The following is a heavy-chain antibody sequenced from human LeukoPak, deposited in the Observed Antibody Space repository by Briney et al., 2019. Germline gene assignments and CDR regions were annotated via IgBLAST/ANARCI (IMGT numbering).Heavy chain of an antibody. CDR1: GFTFSSYW. CDR3: ARGGAPRDGYTYPFDY. V-gene: IGHV3-7*01. D-gene: IGHD5-24*01. Sequence: GGSLRLSCAASGFTFSSYWMSWVRQAPGKGLEWVANIKQDGSEKYYVDSVKGRFTISRDNAKNSLYLQMNSLRAEDTAVYYCARGGAPRDGYTYPFDYWGQGTLVTVSS. CDR2: IKQDGSEK. J-gene: IGHJ4*02.